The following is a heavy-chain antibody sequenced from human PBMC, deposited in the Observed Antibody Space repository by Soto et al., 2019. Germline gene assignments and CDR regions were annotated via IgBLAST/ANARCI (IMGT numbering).Heavy chain of an antibody. CDR1: GFTFSSYA. J-gene: IGHJ4*02. CDR3: AKDLVNYDSSPEPHYFDY. D-gene: IGHD3-22*01. CDR2: ISGSGGST. Sequence: PGGSLRLSCAASGFTFSSYAMSWVRQAPGKGLEWVSAISGSGGSTYYADSVKGRFTISRDNSKNTLYLQMNSLRAEDTAVYYCAKDLVNYDSSPEPHYFDYWGQGTLVTVSS. V-gene: IGHV3-23*01.